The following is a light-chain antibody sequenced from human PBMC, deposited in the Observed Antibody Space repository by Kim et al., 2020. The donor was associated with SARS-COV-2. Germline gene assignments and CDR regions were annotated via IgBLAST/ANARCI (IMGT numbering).Light chain of an antibody. CDR1: GSNIGSKG. V-gene: IGLV1-44*01. Sequence: QRGTISYSGGGSNIGSKGVNWYQQLPGTAPKLLIYDNNLRPSGVPGRFSGSKSGTSASLAISGLQSEDEADYYCAAWDDSLSGAVFGGGTQLTVL. CDR3: AAWDDSLSGAV. J-gene: IGLJ7*01. CDR2: DNN.